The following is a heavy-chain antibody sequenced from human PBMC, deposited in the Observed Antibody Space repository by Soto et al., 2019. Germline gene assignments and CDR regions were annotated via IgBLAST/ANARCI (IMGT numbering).Heavy chain of an antibody. D-gene: IGHD3-16*01. CDR3: ARDRGSESDPFDI. CDR1: GFSFSDYG. Sequence: GGSLRLSCAASGFSFSDYGMHWVRQAPGKGLEWVALIYYDGSNEHYADSVQGRFTISRDNSKNTLYLQMNSLRAEDTAVYYCARDRGSESDPFDIWGQGKVVTVSS. V-gene: IGHV3-33*08. CDR2: IYYDGSNE. J-gene: IGHJ3*02.